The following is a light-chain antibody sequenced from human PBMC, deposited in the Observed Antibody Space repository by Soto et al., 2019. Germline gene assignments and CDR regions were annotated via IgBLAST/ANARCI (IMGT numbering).Light chain of an antibody. CDR3: QQLNTYPVT. J-gene: IGKJ4*01. CDR2: AAS. CDR1: QGVSRY. V-gene: IGKV1-9*01. Sequence: IQLTQSPSSLSASVGDSVTITCRASQGVSRYLSWYQQKPGRAPILLISAASTLQSGVPARFSGSGSGTDLTLSITSLKTEDVATYYFQQLNTYPVTFGGGTKVEIK.